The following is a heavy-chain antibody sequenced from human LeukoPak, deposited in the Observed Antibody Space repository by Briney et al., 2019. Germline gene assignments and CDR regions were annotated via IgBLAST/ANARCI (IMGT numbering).Heavy chain of an antibody. J-gene: IGHJ3*02. Sequence: SVKVSCKASGGTFSSYAISWVRQAPGQGLEWMGGIIPIFGTANYAQKFQGRVTITTDESTSTAYMELSRLRSDDTAVYYCARDVCSSTSCYDDAFDIWGQGTMVTVSS. V-gene: IGHV1-69*05. CDR3: ARDVCSSTSCYDDAFDI. CDR2: IIPIFGTA. D-gene: IGHD2-2*01. CDR1: GGTFSSYA.